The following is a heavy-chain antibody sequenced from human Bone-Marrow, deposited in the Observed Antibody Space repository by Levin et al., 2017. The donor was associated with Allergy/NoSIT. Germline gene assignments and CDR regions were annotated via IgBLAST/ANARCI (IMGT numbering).Heavy chain of an antibody. D-gene: IGHD5/OR15-5a*01. CDR3: ARVSTSDIYYFDN. J-gene: IGHJ4*02. CDR1: GFTFSDHY. Sequence: GESLKISCAASGFTFSDHYMDWVRQAPGKGLEWVAHIRKKVHSYTTEYAASVKGRFTVSRDDSKNLLYLQMNNLRTEDTALYYCARVSTSDIYYFDNWGQGTLVTVAS. CDR2: IRKKVHSYTT. V-gene: IGHV3-72*01.